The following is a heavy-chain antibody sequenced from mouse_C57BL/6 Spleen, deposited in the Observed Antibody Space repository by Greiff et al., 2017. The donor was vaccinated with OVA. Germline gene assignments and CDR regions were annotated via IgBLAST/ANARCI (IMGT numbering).Heavy chain of an antibody. CDR1: GFTFNTYA. V-gene: IGHV10-3*01. D-gene: IGHD2-3*01. CDR2: IRSKSSNYAT. CDR3: VRDRDGYYTAWFAY. Sequence: EVQLVESGGGLVQPKGSLKLSCAASGFTFNTYAMHWVRQAPGKGLEWVARIRSKSSNYATYYADSVKERFTISRDNSQSMLYLQMNNLKTEDTAMYYCVRDRDGYYTAWFAYWGQGTLVTVSA. J-gene: IGHJ3*01.